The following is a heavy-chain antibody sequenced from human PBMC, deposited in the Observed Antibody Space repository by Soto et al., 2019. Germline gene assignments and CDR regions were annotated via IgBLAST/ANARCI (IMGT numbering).Heavy chain of an antibody. D-gene: IGHD3-3*01. CDR3: ARRTWRGRADY. CDR1: GFPFSSYA. CDR2: IGGSGGDT. V-gene: IGHV3-23*01. Sequence: GGSLRLSCAASGFPFSSYAMSWVRQAPGKGLEWVSGIGGSGGDTFYADSVKGRLIVSRDNGENTLYLQLNSLRVDDSAIYYCARRTWRGRADYWGQGILVTVSS. J-gene: IGHJ4*02.